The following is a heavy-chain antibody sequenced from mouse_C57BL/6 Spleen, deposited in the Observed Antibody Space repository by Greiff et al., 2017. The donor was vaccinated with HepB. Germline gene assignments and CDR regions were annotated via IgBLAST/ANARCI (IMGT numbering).Heavy chain of an antibody. J-gene: IGHJ1*03. D-gene: IGHD1-1*01. CDR2: INPNNGGT. V-gene: IGHV1-26*01. Sequence: VQLQQSGPELVKPGASVKISCKASGYTFTDYYMNWVKQSHGKSLEWIGDINPNNGGTSYNQKFKGKATLTVDKSSSTAYMELRSLTSEDSAVYYCARWGPITTVVARYFDVWGTGTTVTVSS. CDR3: ARWGPITTVVARYFDV. CDR1: GYTFTDYY.